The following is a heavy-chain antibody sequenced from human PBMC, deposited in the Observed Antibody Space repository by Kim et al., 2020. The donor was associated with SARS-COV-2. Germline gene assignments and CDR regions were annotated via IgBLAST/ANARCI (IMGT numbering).Heavy chain of an antibody. Sequence: GGSLRLSCAASGFTFDDYAMHWVRQAPGKGLEWVSLISGDGGSTYYADSVKGRFTISRDNSKNSLYLQMNSLRTEDTALYYCAKDMKYSGYGHLYGMDVWGQGTTVTVSS. V-gene: IGHV3-43*02. CDR3: AKDMKYSGYGHLYGMDV. CDR2: ISGDGGST. CDR1: GFTFDDYA. J-gene: IGHJ6*02. D-gene: IGHD5-12*01.